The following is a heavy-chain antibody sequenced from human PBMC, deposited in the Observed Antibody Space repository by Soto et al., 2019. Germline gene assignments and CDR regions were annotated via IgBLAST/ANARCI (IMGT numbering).Heavy chain of an antibody. CDR3: AKDGYSYRYPSYFDY. J-gene: IGHJ4*02. CDR2: ISGSGGGT. CDR1: GFTFSSYA. V-gene: IGHV3-23*01. Sequence: EVQLLDSGGGLVQPGGSLRLSCAASGFTFSSYAMSWVRQAPGKGLEWVSGISGSGGGTYYADPVKGRLTISRDNSKNTLYLQMNSLRAEDTAVYYCAKDGYSYRYPSYFDYWGQGTLVTVSS. D-gene: IGHD5-18*01.